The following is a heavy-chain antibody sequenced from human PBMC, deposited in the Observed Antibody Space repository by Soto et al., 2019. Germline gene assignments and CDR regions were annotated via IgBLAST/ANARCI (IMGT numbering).Heavy chain of an antibody. Sequence: GGSLRLSGAASGFTFSDYYMSWIRQAPGKGLEWVSYISSSSSTIYYADSVKGRFTISRDNAKNSLYLQMNSLRAEDTAVYYCARGGWYVGIDAFDIWGQGTMVTVSS. CDR3: ARGGWYVGIDAFDI. CDR2: ISSSSSTI. D-gene: IGHD2-15*01. J-gene: IGHJ3*02. CDR1: GFTFSDYY. V-gene: IGHV3-11*01.